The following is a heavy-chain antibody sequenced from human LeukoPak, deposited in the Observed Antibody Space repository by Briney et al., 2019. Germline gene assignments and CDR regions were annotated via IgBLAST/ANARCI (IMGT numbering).Heavy chain of an antibody. Sequence: PGGSLRLSCAASGFTMSHYGVSWVRQAPGKGLEWVSLMSSDGGDKYYADSVKGRFTISRDNSKNTLSLQMNSLKADDTAVYYCARSLVPYYYYALDVWGQGTTVTVSS. CDR1: GFTMSHYG. CDR2: MSSDGGDK. CDR3: ARSLVPYYYYALDV. V-gene: IGHV3-30*03. J-gene: IGHJ6*02. D-gene: IGHD6-13*01.